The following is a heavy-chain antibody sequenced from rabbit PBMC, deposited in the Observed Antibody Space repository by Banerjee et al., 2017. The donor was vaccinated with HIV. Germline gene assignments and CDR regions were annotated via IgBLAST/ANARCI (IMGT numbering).Heavy chain of an antibody. CDR1: GFTFSIYW. D-gene: IGHD1-1*01. Sequence: QSLEESGGDLVKPGASLTLTCKASGFTFSIYWICWVRQAPGKGLEWIACIDPASSGSTLYATWAKGRLTISKTSSTTVTLQMTSLTVADTATYFCARAGDDNSSDYWIRIWDLWGPGTLVTVS. V-gene: IGHV1S40*01. CDR3: ARAGDDNSSDYWIRIWDL. J-gene: IGHJ4*01. CDR2: IDPASSGST.